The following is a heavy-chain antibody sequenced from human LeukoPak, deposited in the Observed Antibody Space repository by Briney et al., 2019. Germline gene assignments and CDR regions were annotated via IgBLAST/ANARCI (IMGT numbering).Heavy chain of an antibody. CDR1: GFTFSSYW. CDR3: ARDPTKVVAAAYFDY. V-gene: IGHV3-7*01. CDR2: IKQDGSEK. Sequence: GGSLRLSCAASGFTFSSYWMSWVRQAPGKGLEWVANIKQDGSEKYYVGSVKGRFTISRDNAKNSLYLQMNSLRAEDTAVYYCARDPTKVVAAAYFDYWGQGILVSVSS. J-gene: IGHJ4*02. D-gene: IGHD2-15*01.